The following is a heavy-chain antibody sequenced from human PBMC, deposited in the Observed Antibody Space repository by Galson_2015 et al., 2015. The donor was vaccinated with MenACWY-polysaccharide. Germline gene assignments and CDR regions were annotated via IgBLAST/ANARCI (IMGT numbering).Heavy chain of an antibody. Sequence: SLRLSCAASGFTFSNAWMTWVRQAPGKGLEWVGRVKSKTDGGTTDYAAPVKGRFTISRDDSKNTLYLQMNSLRTEDTAVYYCTTIHLAPRGSGYYWGWGQGTLITVSS. CDR1: GFTFSNAW. CDR3: TTIHLAPRGSGYYWG. D-gene: IGHD1-1*01. V-gene: IGHV3-15*01. J-gene: IGHJ4*02. CDR2: VKSKTDGGTT.